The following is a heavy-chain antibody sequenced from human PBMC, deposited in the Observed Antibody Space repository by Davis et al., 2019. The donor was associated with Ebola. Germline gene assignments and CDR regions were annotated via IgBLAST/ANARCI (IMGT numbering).Heavy chain of an antibody. CDR2: IYYTGTT. D-gene: IGHD6-19*01. V-gene: IGHV4-59*01. CDR1: GASISRYY. CDR3: ARTVADPKVAWFDP. J-gene: IGHJ5*02. Sequence: SETLSLTCTVSGASISRYYWSWIRQPPGKGLEWIGYIYYTGTTNYNPSLKSRVTISVDTSKNQFSLKLTSVTAADTAVYYCARTVADPKVAWFDPWGQGTLVTVSS.